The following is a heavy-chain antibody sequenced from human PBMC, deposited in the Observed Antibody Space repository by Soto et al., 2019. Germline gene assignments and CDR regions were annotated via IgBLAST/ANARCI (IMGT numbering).Heavy chain of an antibody. CDR2: IYYSGST. Sequence: SETLCLTCTVSGGSISNYYWSWIRKPLGKGLEWIGYIYYSGSTNYNPSLKSRVTISVDTSKNQFSLKLSSVTAADTAVYYCARGSFQYDILTGYYPLDFWGQGTLVTVSS. J-gene: IGHJ4*02. D-gene: IGHD3-9*01. CDR1: GGSISNYY. CDR3: ARGSFQYDILTGYYPLDF. V-gene: IGHV4-59*01.